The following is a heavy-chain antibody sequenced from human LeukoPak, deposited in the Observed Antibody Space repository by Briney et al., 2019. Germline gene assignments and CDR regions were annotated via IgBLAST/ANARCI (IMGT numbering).Heavy chain of an antibody. V-gene: IGHV4-59*08. Sequence: SETLSLTCTVSGASISNYYWSWIRQPPGKGLEWIGYIYYSGRTNYNPSLKSRVTISVDTSKNQFSLKLSSVTAADTAVYYCARAPGYDFWSGYSPYYFDYWGQGTLVTVSS. D-gene: IGHD3-3*01. CDR3: ARAPGYDFWSGYSPYYFDY. CDR2: IYYSGRT. J-gene: IGHJ4*02. CDR1: GASISNYY.